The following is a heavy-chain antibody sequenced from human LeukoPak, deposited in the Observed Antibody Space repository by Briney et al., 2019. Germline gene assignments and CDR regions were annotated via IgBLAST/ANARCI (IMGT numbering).Heavy chain of an antibody. D-gene: IGHD3/OR15-3a*01. CDR2: ISYDGSNT. CDR3: AKDSPDLAIDY. V-gene: IGHV3-30*18. CDR1: GFTFSSYG. Sequence: PRGSLRLSCAASGFTFSSYGMHWVRQAPGEGLEWGAVISYDGSNTYSADSVKGRFTISRDNFTKTLYLQINRLRAGDKAVYYCAKDSPDLAIDYWGQGTLVTDSS. J-gene: IGHJ4*02.